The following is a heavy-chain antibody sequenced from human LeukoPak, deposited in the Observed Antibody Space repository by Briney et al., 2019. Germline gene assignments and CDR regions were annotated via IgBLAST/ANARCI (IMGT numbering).Heavy chain of an antibody. D-gene: IGHD3-22*01. Sequence: PSETLSLTCAVYGGSFSGYYWSWIRQPPGEGLEWIGEINYSGSTNYNPSLKSRVTISVDTSKNQFSLKLSSVTAADTAVYYCARRMKRITMIVVVIPRLVFDYWGQGTLVTVSS. V-gene: IGHV4-34*01. CDR1: GGSFSGYY. J-gene: IGHJ4*02. CDR3: ARRMKRITMIVVVIPRLVFDY. CDR2: INYSGST.